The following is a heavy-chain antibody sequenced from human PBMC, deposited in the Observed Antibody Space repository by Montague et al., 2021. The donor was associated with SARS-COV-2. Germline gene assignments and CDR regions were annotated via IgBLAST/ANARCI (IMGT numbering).Heavy chain of an antibody. Sequence: SETLSLTCSVSSGSIISSGYYWGWIRQPPGKELEWIGNIYYSGTTYYNPSLQSRGTISVDTSTNHLSLRLSSVTAADTAVYFCARGMIRGVTTPFDYWGQGSQVTVPS. D-gene: IGHD3-10*01. CDR3: ARGMIRGVTTPFDY. CDR1: SGSIISSGYY. J-gene: IGHJ4*02. V-gene: IGHV4-39*02. CDR2: IYYSGTT.